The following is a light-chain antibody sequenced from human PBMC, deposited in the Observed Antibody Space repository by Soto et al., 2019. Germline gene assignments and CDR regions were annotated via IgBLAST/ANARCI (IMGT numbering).Light chain of an antibody. CDR1: QRISSY. Sequence: DIQMTQSPSSLSASVGDRVTITCRASQRISSYLNWYQHKPGKAPNLLIYAASSLQSGVPSRFSGSGSETDFTLTISSLQSEDFATYYCQQSYSTPVTFGQGTKVEIK. V-gene: IGKV1-39*01. CDR3: QQSYSTPVT. CDR2: AAS. J-gene: IGKJ1*01.